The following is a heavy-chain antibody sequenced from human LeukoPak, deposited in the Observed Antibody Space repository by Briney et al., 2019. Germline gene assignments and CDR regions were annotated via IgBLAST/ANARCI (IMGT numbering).Heavy chain of an antibody. CDR2: IRSKADNYAT. D-gene: IGHD3-10*01. CDR1: GFTFSGSA. J-gene: IGHJ4*02. CDR3: TRVPTRGSGNDY. Sequence: GGSLRLSCAASGFTFSGSAIHWVRQASGKGLEWVGRIRSKADNYATGYAASVKGRFTLSRDDSKNTAYLQMNRLKTGDTAVYYCTRVPTRGSGNDYWGQGTQVTVSS. V-gene: IGHV3-73*01.